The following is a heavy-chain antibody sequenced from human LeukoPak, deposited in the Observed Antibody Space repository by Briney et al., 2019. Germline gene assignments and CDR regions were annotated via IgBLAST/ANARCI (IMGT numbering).Heavy chain of an antibody. CDR2: INAGHGNT. Sequence: ASVKVSCKASGYTFTNYAIQWVRQAPGQRLEWMGWINAGHGNTKYSQKFQGRVTITRGTSASTAYMELSSLRSEDTAVYYCARGAGFAEPLPEYWGQGTLLTVSS. CDR3: ARGAGFAEPLPEY. D-gene: IGHD1-14*01. V-gene: IGHV1-3*01. CDR1: GYTFTNYA. J-gene: IGHJ4*02.